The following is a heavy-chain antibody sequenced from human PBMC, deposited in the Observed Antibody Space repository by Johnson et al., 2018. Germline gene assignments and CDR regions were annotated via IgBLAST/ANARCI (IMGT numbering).Heavy chain of an antibody. CDR3: ARVVGATGGACDI. CDR1: GGSISSYY. V-gene: IGHV4-59*01. CDR2: IYYSGRT. Sequence: QVQLQEAGPGLVKPSETLSLTCTVSGGSISSYYWSWIRQPPGKGLEWLGYIYYSGRTNYHPPLMSRVTIAVDTSKKQFSLTRSSVTAADTAVYYCARVVGATGGACDIWGQGTMVTVSS. J-gene: IGHJ3*02. D-gene: IGHD1-26*01.